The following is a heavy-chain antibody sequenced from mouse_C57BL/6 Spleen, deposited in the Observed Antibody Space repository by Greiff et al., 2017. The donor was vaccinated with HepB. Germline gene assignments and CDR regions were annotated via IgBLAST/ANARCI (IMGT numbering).Heavy chain of an antibody. V-gene: IGHV1-19*01. Sequence: EVQLQQSGPVLVKPGASVKMSCKASGYTFTDYYMNWVKQSHGKSLEWIGVINPYNGGTSYNQKFKGKATLTVDKSSSTAYMELNSLTSEDSAVYYCARRITTVVVRRYFDVWGTGTTVTVSS. CDR2: INPYNGGT. CDR1: GYTFTDYY. J-gene: IGHJ1*03. D-gene: IGHD1-1*01. CDR3: ARRITTVVVRRYFDV.